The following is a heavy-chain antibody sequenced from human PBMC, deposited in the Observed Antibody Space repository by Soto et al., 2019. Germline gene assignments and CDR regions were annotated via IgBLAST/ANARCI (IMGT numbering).Heavy chain of an antibody. CDR2: ISSSSSYI. CDR3: ARDRMGGTGPFNFDY. Sequence: GGSLRLSCAASGFTFSSYSMNWVRQAPGKGLEWVSSISSSSSYIYYADSVKGRFTISRDNAKNSLYLQMNSLRAEDTAVYYCARDRMGGTGPFNFDYWGQGTLVTVSS. D-gene: IGHD1-1*01. CDR1: GFTFSSYS. V-gene: IGHV3-21*01. J-gene: IGHJ4*02.